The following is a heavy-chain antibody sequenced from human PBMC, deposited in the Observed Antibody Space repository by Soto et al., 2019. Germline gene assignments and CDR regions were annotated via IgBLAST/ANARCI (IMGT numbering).Heavy chain of an antibody. Sequence: SETLSLTCTVSGGSISSCGYYWSWIRQPPGKGLEWIGYIYYSGSTYYNPSLKSRVTISVDTSKNQFSLKLSSVTAADTAVYYCARDVYVVVAATHYYYGMDVWGQGTTVTVSS. V-gene: IGHV4-30-4*01. CDR1: GGSISSCGYY. J-gene: IGHJ6*02. D-gene: IGHD2-15*01. CDR3: ARDVYVVVAATHYYYGMDV. CDR2: IYYSGST.